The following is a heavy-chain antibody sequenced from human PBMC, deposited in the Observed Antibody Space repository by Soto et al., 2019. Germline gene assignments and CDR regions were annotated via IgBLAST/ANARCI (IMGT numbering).Heavy chain of an antibody. V-gene: IGHV3-7*01. CDR3: ARDPVPQCGPDGMGV. CDR2: INQDGVEQ. CDR1: ELTVVSYC. J-gene: IGHJ6*02. Sequence: FLSLCCAASELTVVSYCWSCVRQAPGKGLEGVANINQDGVEQFYVDYASGRLTICRDHTKNSLYLQMNSLRADDASVDYGARDPVPQCGPDGMGVSGQGSTVT. D-gene: IGHD2-2*01.